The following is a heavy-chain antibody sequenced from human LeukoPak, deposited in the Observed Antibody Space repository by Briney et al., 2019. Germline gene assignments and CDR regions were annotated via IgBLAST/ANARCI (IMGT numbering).Heavy chain of an antibody. CDR3: ARVGGGSPYAFDI. V-gene: IGHV3-23*01. Sequence: GGSLRLSCAASGFTFSRFAMSWVRQAPGKGLEWVSALSGSGVATYYADSVKGRFTISRDNSKNTLYLQMNSLRAEDTAVYYCARVGGGSPYAFDIWGQGTMVTVSS. CDR1: GFTFSRFA. D-gene: IGHD1-26*01. CDR2: LSGSGVAT. J-gene: IGHJ3*02.